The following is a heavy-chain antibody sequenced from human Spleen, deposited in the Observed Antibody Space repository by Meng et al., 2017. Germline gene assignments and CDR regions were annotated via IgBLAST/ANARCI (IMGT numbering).Heavy chain of an antibody. Sequence: QVQLVQSGAEVKKPGASVRVSCTASAYASGTYGISWVRQAPGQGLEWMGWFVNYGDTYPAPKFQGRVTMTTDTYTNTVFMELRSLTSDDTAVYYCVKGTPGRSYCDYWGPGTLVTVSS. J-gene: IGHJ4*02. D-gene: IGHD3-10*01. CDR1: AYASGTYG. CDR3: VKGTPGRSYCDY. CDR2: FVNYGDT. V-gene: IGHV1-18*01.